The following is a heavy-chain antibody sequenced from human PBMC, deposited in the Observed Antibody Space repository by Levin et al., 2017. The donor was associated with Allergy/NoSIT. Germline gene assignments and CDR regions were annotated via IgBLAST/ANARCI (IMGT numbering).Heavy chain of an antibody. J-gene: IGHJ4*02. V-gene: IGHV3-33*01. CDR1: GFIFRHYG. D-gene: IGHD3-10*01. CDR3: VRGISASGSYYRGYFDI. Sequence: GGSLRLSCAASGFIFRHYGMHWVRQAPGKGLERVATIWYDGSNTDYVESVRGRFTISRDTSNSTVFLRMSSLRVEDTAAYYCVRGISASGSYYRGYFDIWGQGTLVTVSS. CDR2: IWYDGSNT.